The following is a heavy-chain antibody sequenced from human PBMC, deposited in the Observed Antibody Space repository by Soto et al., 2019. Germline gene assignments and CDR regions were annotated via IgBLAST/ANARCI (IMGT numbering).Heavy chain of an antibody. CDR2: ISYHGNNK. V-gene: IGHV3-30*18. D-gene: IGHD5-18*01. J-gene: IGHJ3*01. CDR3: VKGDLDTAVVNSPDAFDV. Sequence: QPGGSLRLSCEASGFMFNDYGMHWVRQAPGKGLDWVAVISYHGNNKYYAQSVKGRFTISRDNSKNTLFLHMDSLRPEDTAVYHCVKGDLDTAVVNSPDAFDVWGPGTMVTVSS. CDR1: GFMFNDYG.